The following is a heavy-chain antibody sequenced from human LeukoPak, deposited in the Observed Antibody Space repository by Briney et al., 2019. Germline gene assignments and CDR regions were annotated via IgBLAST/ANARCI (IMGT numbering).Heavy chain of an antibody. Sequence: PGGSLRLSCAAAGFTFTNYAIHWVRQAPGKGLEGVAVISYDGNNKYYADSVKGRFTISRDNSKNTLYLQMNSLRVEDTAVFYCARPQGGRQLWLHFDYWGQGTLVTVSS. J-gene: IGHJ4*02. V-gene: IGHV3-30-3*01. CDR3: ARPQGGRQLWLHFDY. CDR1: GFTFTNYA. D-gene: IGHD5-18*01. CDR2: ISYDGNNK.